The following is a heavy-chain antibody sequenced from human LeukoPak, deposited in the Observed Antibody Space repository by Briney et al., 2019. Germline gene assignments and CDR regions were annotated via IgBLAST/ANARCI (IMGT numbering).Heavy chain of an antibody. Sequence: GASVKVSCKASGYTFTGYYMHWVRQAPGQGLEWMGWINPNSGGTNYAQKFQGRVTMTRDTSISTAYMELSRLRSDDTAVYYCAREGGEWFGELMLPFDYWGQGTLVTVSS. CDR2: INPNSGGT. CDR3: AREGGEWFGELMLPFDY. J-gene: IGHJ4*02. D-gene: IGHD3-10*01. CDR1: GYTFTGYY. V-gene: IGHV1-2*02.